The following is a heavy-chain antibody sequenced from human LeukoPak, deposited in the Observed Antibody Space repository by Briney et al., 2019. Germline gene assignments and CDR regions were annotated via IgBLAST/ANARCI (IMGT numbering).Heavy chain of an antibody. D-gene: IGHD3-16*01. V-gene: IGHV4-31*03. CDR2: IYYSGST. CDR3: ARGLGPIYFDY. Sequence: SXTXXVXGGSIXXGGYYWSWIRQHPGKGLEWIGYIYYSGSTYYNLSLKSRVTISVDTSKNQFSLKLSSVTAADTAVYYCARGLGPIYFDYWGQGTLVTVSS. J-gene: IGHJ4*02. CDR1: GGSIXXGGYY.